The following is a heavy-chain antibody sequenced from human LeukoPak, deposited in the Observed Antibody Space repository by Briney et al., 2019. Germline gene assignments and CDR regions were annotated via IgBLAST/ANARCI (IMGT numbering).Heavy chain of an antibody. D-gene: IGHD3-9*01. CDR3: ARDPTVEYYDILTGYNPFDY. CDR1: GFTVSSNY. V-gene: IGHV3-53*01. Sequence: GGSLRLSCAASGFTVSSNYMSWIRQAPGKGLEWVSVIYSGGSTYYVDSVKGRFTISRDNSKNTLYLQMNSLRAEDTAVYYCARDPTVEYYDILTGYNPFDYWGQGTLVTVSS. J-gene: IGHJ4*02. CDR2: IYSGGST.